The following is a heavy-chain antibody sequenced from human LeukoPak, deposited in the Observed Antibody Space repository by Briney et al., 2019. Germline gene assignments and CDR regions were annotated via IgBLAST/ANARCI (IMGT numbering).Heavy chain of an antibody. CDR2: INPSGGST. CDR1: GYTFTSYY. V-gene: IGHV1-46*01. D-gene: IGHD3-22*01. Sequence: ASVKVSCKASGYTFTSYYMHWVRQAPGQGREWMGIINPSGGSTSYAQKFQGRVTMTRDMSTSTVYMELSSLRSEDTAVYYCARSQAGDSSIDYWGQGTLVTVSS. CDR3: ARSQAGDSSIDY. J-gene: IGHJ4*02.